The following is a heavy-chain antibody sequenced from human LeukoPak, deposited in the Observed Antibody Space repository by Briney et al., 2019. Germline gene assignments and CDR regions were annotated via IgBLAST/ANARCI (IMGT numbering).Heavy chain of an antibody. CDR1: GYTFTSYG. CDR2: ISAYNGNT. V-gene: IGHV1-18*01. J-gene: IGHJ4*02. D-gene: IGHD3-3*01. Sequence: ASVNVSCKASGYTFTSYGISWVRQAPGQGLEWMGWISAYNGNTNYAQKLQGRVTMTTDTSTSTAYMELRSLRSDDTAVYYCARGTTPYYDFWSGYYTGFDYWGQGTLVTVSS. CDR3: ARGTTPYYDFWSGYYTGFDY.